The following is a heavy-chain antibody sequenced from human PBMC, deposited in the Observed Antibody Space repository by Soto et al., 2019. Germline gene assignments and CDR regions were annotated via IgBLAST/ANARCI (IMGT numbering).Heavy chain of an antibody. D-gene: IGHD4-17*01. CDR1: GYTFTSYD. J-gene: IGHJ4*02. Sequence: QVQLVQSGAEVKKPGASVKVSCKASGYTFTSYDINWVRQATGQGLEWMGWMNPNSGNTGYAQKFQGRVTMTRNTSISTAYMELSSLRSEDTAVDYCASAGARPGDYGLLFDYWGQGTLVTVSS. CDR3: ASAGARPGDYGLLFDY. V-gene: IGHV1-8*01. CDR2: MNPNSGNT.